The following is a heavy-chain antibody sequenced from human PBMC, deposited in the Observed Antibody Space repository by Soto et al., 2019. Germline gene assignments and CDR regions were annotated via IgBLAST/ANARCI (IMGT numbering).Heavy chain of an antibody. D-gene: IGHD3-10*01. Sequence: QVQLQESGPGLVKPSETLSLTCTVSGGSISSYYWSWIRQPPGKGLEWIGDIYYSGSTNYNPSLTSRVTISVDTSKNQFSLKLSSVTAADTDVYLCARRYGLSAFDIWGQGTMVTVSS. V-gene: IGHV4-59*08. J-gene: IGHJ3*02. CDR3: ARRYGLSAFDI. CDR2: IYYSGST. CDR1: GGSISSYY.